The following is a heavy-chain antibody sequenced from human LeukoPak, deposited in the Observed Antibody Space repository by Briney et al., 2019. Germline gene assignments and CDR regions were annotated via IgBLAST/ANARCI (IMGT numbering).Heavy chain of an antibody. D-gene: IGHD2-15*01. CDR3: ARASCSGGSCYIDY. CDR1: GGSISSYY. CDR2: IYYSGST. Sequence: SETLSLTCTVSGGSISSYYWSWIRQPPGKGLEWIGYIYYSGSTNYNPSLKSRVTISVDTSKNQFSLKLSSVTAADTAVYYCARASCSGGSCYIDYWGQGTLVTVSS. J-gene: IGHJ4*02. V-gene: IGHV4-59*08.